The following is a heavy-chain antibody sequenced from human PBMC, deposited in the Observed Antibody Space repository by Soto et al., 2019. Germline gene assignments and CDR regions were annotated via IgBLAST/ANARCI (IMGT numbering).Heavy chain of an antibody. Sequence: PGGSLRLSCAASGFTFSSYWMHWVRQAPGKGLVWVSRINSDGSSTSYADSVKGRFTISRDNAKNTLYLQMNSLRAEDTAVYYCARSHLGYGSGSYYIGRNQNKSTVNWFDPWGQGTLVTVSS. CDR3: ARSHLGYGSGSYYIGRNQNKSTVNWFDP. J-gene: IGHJ5*02. CDR2: INSDGSST. V-gene: IGHV3-74*01. D-gene: IGHD3-10*01. CDR1: GFTFSSYW.